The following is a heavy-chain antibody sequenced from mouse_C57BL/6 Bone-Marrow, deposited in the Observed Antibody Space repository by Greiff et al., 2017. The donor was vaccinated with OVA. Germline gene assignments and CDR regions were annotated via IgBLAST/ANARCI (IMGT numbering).Heavy chain of an antibody. V-gene: IGHV12-3*01. D-gene: IGHD1-1*01. Sequence: VQLQESGPGLVKPSQSLFLTCSITGFPITSGYYWIWIRQSPGKPLEWMGYITHSGETFYNPSLQSPISITRETSKNQFFLQLNSVTTEDTAMYYCASILYYGSAYFDYWGQGTTLTVSS. CDR1: GFPITSGYY. CDR3: ASILYYGSAYFDY. J-gene: IGHJ2*01. CDR2: ITHSGET.